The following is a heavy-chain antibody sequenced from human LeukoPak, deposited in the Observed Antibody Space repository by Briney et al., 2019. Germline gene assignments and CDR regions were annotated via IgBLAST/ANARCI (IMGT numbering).Heavy chain of an antibody. J-gene: IGHJ4*02. V-gene: IGHV4-39*01. CDR2: IYYSGGT. CDR3: ARRGGPSYY. Sequence: SETLSLTCTVSGGSISSSSYSWGWIRQPPGKGLEWIGSIYYSGGTDYNPSLKSRVTISVDTSKNQFSLKLNSVTAADTAVYYCARRGGPSYYWGQGTLVTVSS. CDR1: GGSISSSSYS.